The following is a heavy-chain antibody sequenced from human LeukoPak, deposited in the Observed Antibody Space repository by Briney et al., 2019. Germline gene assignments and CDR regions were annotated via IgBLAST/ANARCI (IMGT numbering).Heavy chain of an antibody. CDR3: ARGWLAETTVVTPYNY. Sequence: SVKASCKASGGTFSSYDISWVRQAPGQGLEWMGGITPMFGTAKYAQKFQGRVTITAVESMSTAYMELSSLRSEDTAVYYCARGWLAETTVVTPYNYWGQGTLVTVSS. V-gene: IGHV1-69*13. CDR2: ITPMFGTA. J-gene: IGHJ4*02. CDR1: GGTFSSYD. D-gene: IGHD4-23*01.